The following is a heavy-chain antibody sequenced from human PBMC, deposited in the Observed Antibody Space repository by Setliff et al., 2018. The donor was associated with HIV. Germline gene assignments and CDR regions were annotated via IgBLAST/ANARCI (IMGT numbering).Heavy chain of an antibody. V-gene: IGHV1-2*02. CDR1: GYIFIRYY. D-gene: IGHD3-3*01. J-gene: IGHJ6*02. CDR3: ARDLRDGFEEWFSTLDDGMDV. Sequence: SVKVSCKTSGYIFIRYYIFWVRQAPGQGLEWMGNINPHTGVTKYAEKFQGRVTMTRDTSINTIYMELSGLRSDDTAVYYCARDLRDGFEEWFSTLDDGMDVWGQGTTVTVS. CDR2: INPHTGVT.